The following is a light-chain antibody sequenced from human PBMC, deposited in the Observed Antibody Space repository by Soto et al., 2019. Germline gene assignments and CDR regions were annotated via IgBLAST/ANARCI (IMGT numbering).Light chain of an antibody. CDR2: GAS. CDR3: QQYNDWPRT. J-gene: IGKJ1*01. CDR1: QSVSSN. Sequence: EIEMTQSPATLSLAPGERATLSCRASQSVSSNLAWYQQKPGQAPRLLIYGASTRATGIPARFSGSGSGTEFTLTISSLQSEDFAVYYCQQYNDWPRTFGQGTKVDIK. V-gene: IGKV3-15*01.